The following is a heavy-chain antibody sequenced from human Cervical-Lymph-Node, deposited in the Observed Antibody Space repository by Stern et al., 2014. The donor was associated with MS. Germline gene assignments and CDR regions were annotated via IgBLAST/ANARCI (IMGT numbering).Heavy chain of an antibody. Sequence: VQLVQSGAAVKKPGSSVKVSCKTSGDTFSSYAISWVRQGPGQVLEWMGGIVPIFGTANYAEKFQGRVTITADVSTNTAYMELSRLGSDDTAVYYCARDSTTGMDVWGQGTTVTVSS. CDR2: IVPIFGTA. J-gene: IGHJ6*02. V-gene: IGHV1-69*01. CDR1: GDTFSSYA. D-gene: IGHD1-1*01. CDR3: ARDSTTGMDV.